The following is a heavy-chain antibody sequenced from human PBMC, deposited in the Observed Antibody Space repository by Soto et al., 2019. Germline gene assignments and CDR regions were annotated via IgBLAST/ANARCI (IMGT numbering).Heavy chain of an antibody. CDR3: ARGGGNSDC. CDR2: IKVDGSDK. J-gene: IGHJ4*02. CDR1: GFTFSDYW. Sequence: EVHLVESGGGLVQPGGSLRLSCAASGFTFSDYWMSWVRQAPGKGLEWVANIKVDGSDKNYVDSVKGRFIISRDNAKNSLYLQMNSLRAEDTAVYYCARGGGNSDCWGQGTLVTVSS. D-gene: IGHD2-21*02. V-gene: IGHV3-7*01.